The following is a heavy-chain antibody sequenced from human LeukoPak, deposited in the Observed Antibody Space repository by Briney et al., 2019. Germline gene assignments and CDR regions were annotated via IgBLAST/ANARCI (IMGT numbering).Heavy chain of an antibody. Sequence: GGSLRLSCAASGFTFSSYGMHWVRQAPGKGLEWVAVISYDGSNKYYADSVKGRFTISRDNSKNTLYLQMNSLRAEDTAVYYCAKDHLDYWGQGILVTVSS. CDR1: GFTFSSYG. J-gene: IGHJ4*02. CDR2: ISYDGSNK. CDR3: AKDHLDY. V-gene: IGHV3-30*18.